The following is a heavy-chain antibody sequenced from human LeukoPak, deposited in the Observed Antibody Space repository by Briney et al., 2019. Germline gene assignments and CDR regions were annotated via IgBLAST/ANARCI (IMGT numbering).Heavy chain of an antibody. CDR3: ARRWGSYVDY. J-gene: IGHJ4*02. CDR1: GDSISSGSYY. D-gene: IGHD3-16*01. V-gene: IGHV4-61*02. Sequence: PSETLSLTCTVSGDSISSGSYYWSWIRQPAGKGLEWIGRIYTSGSTYYNPSLKSRVTISIDTSKNQFSLRLSSVTAADTAVYYCARRWGSYVDYWGQGTLVTVSS. CDR2: IYTSGST.